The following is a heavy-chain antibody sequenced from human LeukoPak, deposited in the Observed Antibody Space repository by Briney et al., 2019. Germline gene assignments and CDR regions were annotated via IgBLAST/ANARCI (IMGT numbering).Heavy chain of an antibody. D-gene: IGHD1-26*01. CDR2: INHSGNI. CDR1: GGSISSYC. Sequence: SSETLSLTCTVSGGSISSYCWSWIRQPPGKGLEWIGEINHSGNINYNPSLKSRVTISIDTSKNQFSLKLSSVTAADTAVYYCARDEVGAAHWGQGTLVTVSS. V-gene: IGHV4-34*01. J-gene: IGHJ4*02. CDR3: ARDEVGAAH.